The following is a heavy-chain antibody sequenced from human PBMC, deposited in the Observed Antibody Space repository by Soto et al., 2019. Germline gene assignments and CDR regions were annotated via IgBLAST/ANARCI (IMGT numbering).Heavy chain of an antibody. CDR3: ARRAMVRGVILSSYGMDV. D-gene: IGHD3-10*01. Sequence: QVQLVQSGAEVKKPGSSVKVSCKASGGTFSSYAIRWVRQAPGQGLEWMGGIIPIFGTANYAQKFQGRVTITADEATSTAYMELSSLRSEDTAVYYCARRAMVRGVILSSYGMDVWGQGTTGTVAS. CDR1: GGTFSSYA. CDR2: IIPIFGTA. V-gene: IGHV1-69*01. J-gene: IGHJ6*02.